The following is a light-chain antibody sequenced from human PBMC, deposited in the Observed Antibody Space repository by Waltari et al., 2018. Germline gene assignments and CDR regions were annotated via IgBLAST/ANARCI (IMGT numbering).Light chain of an antibody. Sequence: DTQVDPSPSTLSAPVGDRVPIPCRASQSITNWLAWYQQKPGKAPKLLIYRASNLESGVPSRFSGSGSGTEFTLTISSLQPDDFATYYCQQYDNYWTFGQGTKVEIK. CDR2: RAS. V-gene: IGKV1-5*03. J-gene: IGKJ1*01. CDR3: QQYDNYWT. CDR1: QSITNW.